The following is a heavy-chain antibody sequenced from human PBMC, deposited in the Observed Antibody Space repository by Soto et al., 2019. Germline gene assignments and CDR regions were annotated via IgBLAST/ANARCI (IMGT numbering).Heavy chain of an antibody. J-gene: IGHJ4*02. D-gene: IGHD6-13*01. CDR2: VSGGTSST. CDR3: AKERWAAAGTPTLDY. V-gene: IGHV3-23*01. Sequence: EVQLLESGGGLVQPGGSLRLSCAASGFTFSSYAMSWVRQAPGKGLEWVSAVSGGTSSTYYADSVKGRFTISRDISNNTLYLQMNSLRAEDTAVYYCAKERWAAAGTPTLDYWGQGTLFTVSS. CDR1: GFTFSSYA.